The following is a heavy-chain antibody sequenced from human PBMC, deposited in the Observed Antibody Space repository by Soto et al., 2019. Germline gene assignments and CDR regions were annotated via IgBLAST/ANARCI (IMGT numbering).Heavy chain of an antibody. CDR1: GGSFSGYY. D-gene: IGHD2-2*01. V-gene: IGHV4-34*01. CDR2: INHSGST. Sequence: PSETLSLTCAVYGGSFSGYYWSWIRQPPGKGLEWIGEINHSGSTNYNPSLKSRVTISVDTSKNQFSLKLSSVTAADTAVYYCARSVEGIPAVWGFMAVWGKGTTDTVSP. J-gene: IGHJ6*04. CDR3: ARSVEGIPAVWGFMAV.